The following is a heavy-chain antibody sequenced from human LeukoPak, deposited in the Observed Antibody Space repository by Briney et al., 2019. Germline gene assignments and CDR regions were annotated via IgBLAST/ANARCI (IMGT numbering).Heavy chain of an antibody. D-gene: IGHD3-3*01. J-gene: IGHJ3*02. Sequence: GRSLRLSCAASGFTFDDYAMHWVRQAPGKGLEWVSGISWNSGSIGYADSVKGRFTISRDNAKNSLYLQMNSLRAEDTAVYYCAKTNEARYYDFWSGYRIDAFDIWGQGTMVTVSS. V-gene: IGHV3-9*01. CDR3: AKTNEARYYDFWSGYRIDAFDI. CDR1: GFTFDDYA. CDR2: ISWNSGSI.